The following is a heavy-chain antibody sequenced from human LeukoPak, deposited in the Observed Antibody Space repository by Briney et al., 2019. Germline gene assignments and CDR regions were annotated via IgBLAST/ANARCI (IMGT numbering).Heavy chain of an antibody. CDR1: GFTFSSYG. D-gene: IGHD3-22*01. V-gene: IGHV3-30*03. J-gene: IGHJ6*02. CDR3: ARHHDSSGYYYYYYYGMDV. Sequence: SGGSLRLSCAASGFTFSSYGMHWVRQAPGKGLEWVAVISYDGSNKYYADSVKGRFTISRDNSKNTLYLQMNSLRSDDTAVYYCARHHDSSGYYYYYYYGMDVWGQGTTVTVSS. CDR2: ISYDGSNK.